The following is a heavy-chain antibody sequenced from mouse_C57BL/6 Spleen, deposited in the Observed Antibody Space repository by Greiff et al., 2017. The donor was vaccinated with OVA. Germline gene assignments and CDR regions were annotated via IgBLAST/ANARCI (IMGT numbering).Heavy chain of an antibody. Sequence: QVQLKQSGAELVRPGSSVKLSCKASGYTFTSYWMHWVKQRPIQGLEWIGNIDPSDSETHYNQKFKDKATLTVDKSSSTAYMQLSSLTSEDSAVYYCARRDYGSNWYFDVWGTGTTVTVSS. CDR1: GYTFTSYW. CDR2: IDPSDSET. CDR3: ARRDYGSNWYFDV. V-gene: IGHV1-52*01. J-gene: IGHJ1*03. D-gene: IGHD1-1*01.